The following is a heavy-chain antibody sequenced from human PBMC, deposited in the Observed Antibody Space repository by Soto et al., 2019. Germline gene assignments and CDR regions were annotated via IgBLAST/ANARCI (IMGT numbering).Heavy chain of an antibody. V-gene: IGHV4-34*01. CDR3: ARLRIVPAAIRWFDP. Sequence: SETLSLTCAVYGGSFRGYYWTWIRQPPGRGLEWIGEINHSGSTKYNPSLKSRVTISVDTSKNQFSLKLSSVTAADTAVYYCARLRIVPAAIRWFDPWGQGTLVTVSS. CDR2: INHSGST. J-gene: IGHJ5*02. D-gene: IGHD2-2*01. CDR1: GGSFRGYY.